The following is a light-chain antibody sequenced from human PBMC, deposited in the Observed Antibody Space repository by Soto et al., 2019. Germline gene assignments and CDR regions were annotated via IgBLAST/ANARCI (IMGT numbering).Light chain of an antibody. CDR3: QTWGTGIWV. J-gene: IGLJ3*02. V-gene: IGLV4-69*01. CDR1: SGHSSYA. Sequence: QLVLTQSPSASASLGASVKLTCTLSSGHSSYAIAWHQQQPEKGPRYLMKLNSDGSHSRFSGSSSGAERYLISSLQSEDEADYYCQTWGTGIWVFGGGTKLTVL. CDR2: LNSDGSH.